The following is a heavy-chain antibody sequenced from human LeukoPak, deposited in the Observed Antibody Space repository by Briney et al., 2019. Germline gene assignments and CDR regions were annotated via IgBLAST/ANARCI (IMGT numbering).Heavy chain of an antibody. CDR3: AKVGPTYCSGGSCYGRGFDY. Sequence: PGWSLRLSCVSSGFTFISYAMSGVRQAPGKGLEWVSAISGSGGSPYYADSVKGRFTISRDNSKNTLYLQMNSLRAEDTAVYYCAKVGPTYCSGGSCYGRGFDYWGQGTLVTVSS. CDR1: GFTFISYA. D-gene: IGHD2-15*01. V-gene: IGHV3-23*01. J-gene: IGHJ4*02. CDR2: ISGSGGSP.